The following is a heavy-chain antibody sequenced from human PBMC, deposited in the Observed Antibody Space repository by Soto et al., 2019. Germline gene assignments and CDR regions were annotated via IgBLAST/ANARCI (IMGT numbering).Heavy chain of an antibody. D-gene: IGHD3-10*01. CDR3: ARGPPPWFGESENWFDP. Sequence: ASVKVSCKASGYTFTVYYMHCVLQSPLQGLEWMGWINPNSGGTNYAQKFQGWVTMTRDTSISTAYMELSRLRSDDTAVYYCARGPPPWFGESENWFDPWGQGTLVTVSS. J-gene: IGHJ5*02. CDR2: INPNSGGT. CDR1: GYTFTVYY. V-gene: IGHV1-2*04.